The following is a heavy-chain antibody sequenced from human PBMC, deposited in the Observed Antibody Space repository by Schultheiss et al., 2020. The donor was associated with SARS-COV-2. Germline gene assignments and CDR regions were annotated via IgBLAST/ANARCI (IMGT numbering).Heavy chain of an antibody. CDR1: GFSVTPYY. CDR2: IYHSGST. Sequence: SETLSLTCAVSGFSVTPYYWGWIRQPPGKGLEWIGSIYHSGSTYYNPSLKSRVTISVDTSKNQFSLKLSSVTAADTAVYYCASYYDFWSGYFRNWGQGTLVTVSS. CDR3: ASYYDFWSGYFRN. D-gene: IGHD3-3*01. J-gene: IGHJ4*02. V-gene: IGHV4-38-2*01.